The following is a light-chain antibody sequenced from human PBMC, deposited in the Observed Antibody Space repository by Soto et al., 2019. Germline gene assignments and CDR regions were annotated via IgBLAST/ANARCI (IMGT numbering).Light chain of an antibody. J-gene: IGLJ1*01. CDR2: ANS. CDR1: TSNLGAGYD. V-gene: IGLV1-40*01. CDR3: QSYDTSLSGSYV. Sequence: QSVLTQPPSVSGAPGQRVIVSCTGSTSNLGAGYDVHWYQQLPGTSPKLLIFANSNRPSGVPDRFSASRSGSSASLTITGLQAEDEADYYCQSYDTSLSGSYVFGSGTKVTVL.